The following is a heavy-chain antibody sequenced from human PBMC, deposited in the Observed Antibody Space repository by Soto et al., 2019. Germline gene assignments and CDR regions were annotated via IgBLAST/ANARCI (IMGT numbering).Heavy chain of an antibody. V-gene: IGHV3-23*01. CDR1: GFAFSSYS. CDR3: AKEGGSYGRVEPTKKRHNWFDP. D-gene: IGHD1-26*01. CDR2: ISGSGGST. Sequence: GGSLRLSCVASGFAFSSYSMSWVRQAPGKGLEWVSAISGSGGSTYYADSVKGRFTISRDNSKNTLYLQMNSLRAEDTAVYYCAKEGGSYGRVEPTKKRHNWFDPWGQGTLVTVSS. J-gene: IGHJ5*02.